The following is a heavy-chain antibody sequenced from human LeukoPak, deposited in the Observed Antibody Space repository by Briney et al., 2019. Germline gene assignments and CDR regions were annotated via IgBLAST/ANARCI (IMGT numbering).Heavy chain of an antibody. CDR1: GGSFSGFY. Sequence: PSETLSLTCAVYGGSFSGFYWSWIRQPPGKGLEWIGEINHSGSTNYNPSLKSRVTISVDTSKNQFSLKLSSVTAADTAVYYCARTANYYYYYMDVWGKGTTVIVSS. CDR3: ARTANYYYYYMDV. CDR2: INHSGST. J-gene: IGHJ6*03. V-gene: IGHV4-34*01.